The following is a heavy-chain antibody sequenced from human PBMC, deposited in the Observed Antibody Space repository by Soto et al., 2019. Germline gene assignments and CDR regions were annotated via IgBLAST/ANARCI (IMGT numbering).Heavy chain of an antibody. V-gene: IGHV1-18*01. CDR3: GRNKGSALACSSASGRYV. D-gene: IGHD3-10*02. CDR2: ISGYNGNT. J-gene: IGHJ6*02. Sequence: QVQLVQSGAEVMTPGASVKVSCKASGYTFSNFGLSWVRQAPGQGLEWMGWISGYNGNTNSAEKFQGRVTMTTDTPKSTVYMEVRSWTSDSPAVYFGGRNKGSALACSSASGRYVGAQGPTV. CDR1: GYTFSNFG.